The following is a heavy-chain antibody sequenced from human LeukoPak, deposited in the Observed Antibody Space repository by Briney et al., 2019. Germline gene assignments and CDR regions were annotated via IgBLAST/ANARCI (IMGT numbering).Heavy chain of an antibody. J-gene: IGHJ6*02. D-gene: IGHD2-2*01. Sequence: GGSLRLSCAASGFTFSNAWMNWVRQAPGKGLEWVGRIKSKTDGGTTDYAAPVKGRFTISRDDSKNTLYLQMNSLRAEDTAVYYCATVPAAGALYYGMDVWGQGTTVTVSS. CDR2: IKSKTDGGTT. CDR1: GFTFSNAW. V-gene: IGHV3-15*07. CDR3: ATVPAAGALYYGMDV.